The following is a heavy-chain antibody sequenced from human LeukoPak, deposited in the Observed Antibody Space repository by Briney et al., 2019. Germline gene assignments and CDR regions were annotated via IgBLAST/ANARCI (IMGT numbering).Heavy chain of an antibody. D-gene: IGHD3-16*02. V-gene: IGHV4-38-2*02. J-gene: IGHJ5*02. CDR3: ARNVRLGSGELSFAPFKNWFDP. CDR2: IYHSGST. CDR1: GYSISSGYY. Sequence: SETLSLTCTVSGYSISSGYYWGWIRQPPGNGLEWIGSIYHSGSTYYNPSLKSRVTISVDTSKNQFSLQLNSVTPEDTAVYYCARNVRLGSGELSFAPFKNWFDPWGQGALVTVSS.